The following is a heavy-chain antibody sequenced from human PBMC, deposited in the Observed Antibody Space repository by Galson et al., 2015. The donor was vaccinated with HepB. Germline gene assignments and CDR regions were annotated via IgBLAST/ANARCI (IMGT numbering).Heavy chain of an antibody. Sequence: SLRLSCAASGFTFSSYAMHWVRQAPGKGLEWVAVISYDGSNKYYADSVKGRFTISRDNSKNTLYLQMNSLRAEDTAVYYCARGDYGGGLTHYFDYWGQGTLVTVSS. CDR1: GFTFSSYA. V-gene: IGHV3-30*04. CDR2: ISYDGSNK. CDR3: ARGDYGGGLTHYFDY. J-gene: IGHJ4*02. D-gene: IGHD4-23*01.